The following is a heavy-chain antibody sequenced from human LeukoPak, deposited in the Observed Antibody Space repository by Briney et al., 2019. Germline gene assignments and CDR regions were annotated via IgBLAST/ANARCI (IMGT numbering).Heavy chain of an antibody. CDR2: ISGSGGST. D-gene: IGHD6-6*01. CDR1: GFTFSSYA. J-gene: IGHJ4*02. V-gene: IGHV3-23*01. Sequence: GGSLRLSCAASGFTFSSYAMSWVRQAPGKGLEWVSAISGSGGSTYYADSVKGRFTISRDNSKNTLYLQMNSLRAEDTAVYYCARPISTSLYSSSSNYWGQGTLVTVSS. CDR3: ARPISTSLYSSSSNY.